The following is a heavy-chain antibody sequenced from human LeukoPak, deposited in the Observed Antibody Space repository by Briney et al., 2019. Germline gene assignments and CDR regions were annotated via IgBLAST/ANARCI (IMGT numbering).Heavy chain of an antibody. CDR3: ATLRAVVAFDDFDI. CDR1: GFTFSRYW. CDR2: ISPDGSSA. J-gene: IGHJ3*02. V-gene: IGHV3-74*01. Sequence: GGSLRLSCAASGFTFSRYWMHWVRQVPGKGLVWVSRISPDGSSAHYEDSVNGRFTISRDNAKNTLYLQMNSLRAEDTAVYYCATLRAVVAFDDFDIWGQGTMVTVSS. D-gene: IGHD3-22*01.